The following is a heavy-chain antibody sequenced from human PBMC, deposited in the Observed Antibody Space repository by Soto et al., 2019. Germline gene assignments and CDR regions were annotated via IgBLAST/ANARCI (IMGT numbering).Heavy chain of an antibody. V-gene: IGHV3-74*01. Sequence: EVQLVESGGGLVQPGESLRLSCAASGFTFSSYWMHWVRQAPGKGLVWVSRINSDGSSTRYAGSVKGRFTISRDNTKNTLYLQMNSLIVEDTAVYFCVSTSLVVAAATLEDYWGHGTRVIVSS. CDR2: INSDGSST. CDR3: VSTSLVVAAATLEDY. J-gene: IGHJ4*01. D-gene: IGHD2-15*01. CDR1: GFTFSSYW.